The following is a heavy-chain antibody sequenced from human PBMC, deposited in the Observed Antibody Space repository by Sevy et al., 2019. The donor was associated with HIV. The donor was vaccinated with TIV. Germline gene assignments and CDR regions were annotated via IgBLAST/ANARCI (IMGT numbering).Heavy chain of an antibody. CDR2: ISGSGGST. V-gene: IGHV3-23*01. D-gene: IGHD6-13*01. CDR3: AKHLGSSWYKNWLDP. Sequence: GGSLRLSCAASGFTFSSYAMSWVRQAPGKGLEWVSAISGSGGSTYYADSVKGRFTISRDNSKNTLYLQMNSLRAEDTAVYYCAKHLGSSWYKNWLDPWGQGTLVTVSS. CDR1: GFTFSSYA. J-gene: IGHJ5*02.